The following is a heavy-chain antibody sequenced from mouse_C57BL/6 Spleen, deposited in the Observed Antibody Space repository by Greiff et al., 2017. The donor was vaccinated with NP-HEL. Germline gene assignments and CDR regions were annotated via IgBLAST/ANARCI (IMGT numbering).Heavy chain of an antibody. CDR2: IYPGDGDT. CDR3: ARMAYYGSSVDAMDY. D-gene: IGHD1-1*01. V-gene: IGHV1-80*01. J-gene: IGHJ4*01. Sequence: VQLHQSGAELVKPGASVKISCKASGYAFSSYWMNWVKQRPGKGLEWIGQIYPGDGDTNYNGKFKGKATLTADKSSSTAYMQLSSLTSEDSAVYFCARMAYYGSSVDAMDYWGQGTSVTVSS. CDR1: GYAFSSYW.